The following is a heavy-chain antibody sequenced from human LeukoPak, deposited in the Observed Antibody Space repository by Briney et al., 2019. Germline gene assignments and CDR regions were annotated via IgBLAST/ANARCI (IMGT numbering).Heavy chain of an antibody. CDR1: GFTFSSYA. D-gene: IGHD5-18*01. J-gene: IGHJ4*02. CDR2: ISGSGGST. V-gene: IGHV3-23*01. CDR3: AKGPRGYSYGYDY. Sequence: GGSLRLSCAASGFTFSSYAISWVRQAPGKGLEWVSAISGSGGSTYYADSVKGRFTISRDNSKNTLYLQMNSLRAEDTAVYYCAKGPRGYSYGYDYWGQGTLVTVSS.